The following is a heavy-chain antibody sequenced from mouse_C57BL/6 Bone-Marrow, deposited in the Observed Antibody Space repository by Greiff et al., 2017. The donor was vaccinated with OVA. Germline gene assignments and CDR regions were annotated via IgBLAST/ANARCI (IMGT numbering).Heavy chain of an antibody. Sequence: EVQVVESGPGLVKPSQSLSLTCSVTGYSITSGYYWNWIRQFPGNKLEWMGYISYDGSNNYNPSLKNRISITRDTSKNQFFLKLNSVTTEDTATYDCARDRPDYYGSNGYFDVWGTGTTVTVSS. CDR2: ISYDGSN. CDR1: GYSITSGYY. CDR3: ARDRPDYYGSNGYFDV. D-gene: IGHD1-1*01. J-gene: IGHJ1*03. V-gene: IGHV3-6*01.